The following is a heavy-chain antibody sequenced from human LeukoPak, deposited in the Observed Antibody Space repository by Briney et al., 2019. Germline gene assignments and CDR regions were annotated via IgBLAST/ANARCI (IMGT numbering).Heavy chain of an antibody. CDR2: ISGSSGST. CDR1: GFTFSNYA. CDR3: ARGVLYAGSWYFDY. V-gene: IGHV3-23*01. J-gene: IGHJ4*02. D-gene: IGHD2-15*01. Sequence: PGGSLRLSCAASGFTFSNYAMSWVREAPGKGLEWVSAISGSSGSTYYADALKGRFTISRDNSKNTLYVQMDSLRVEDTAVYYCARGVLYAGSWYFDYWGQGLLVTVSS.